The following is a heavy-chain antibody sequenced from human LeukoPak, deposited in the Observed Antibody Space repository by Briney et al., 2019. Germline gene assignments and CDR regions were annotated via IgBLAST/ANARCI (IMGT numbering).Heavy chain of an antibody. CDR3: AKDSQWLVPGY. J-gene: IGHJ4*02. CDR1: GFTFSSYS. V-gene: IGHV3-23*01. D-gene: IGHD6-19*01. CDR2: ISSSGGNT. Sequence: GGSLRLSCAASGFTFSSYSMSWVRQAPGKGLEWVSSISSSGGNTYYPDSVKGRFTISRDNSKNTLYLQMNSLRAEDTAVYYCAKDSQWLVPGYWGRGTLVTVSS.